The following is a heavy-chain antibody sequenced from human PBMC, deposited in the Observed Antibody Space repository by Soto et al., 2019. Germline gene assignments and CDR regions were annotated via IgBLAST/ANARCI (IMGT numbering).Heavy chain of an antibody. J-gene: IGHJ6*02. D-gene: IGHD2-2*01. V-gene: IGHV1-69*01. CDR2: IIPISGTT. CDR3: ARSQGSSTSLEIYYYYCYGMDV. Sequence: QVQLVHSGAEVKKPGSSVKVSCKASGGTFSSYAISWVRQAPGQGLEWMGGIIPISGTTNYAQKFQGRVTITADESTNTAYMELSSLRTEDTAVYYCARSQGSSTSLEIYYYYCYGMDVWGQGTTVTVSS. CDR1: GGTFSSYA.